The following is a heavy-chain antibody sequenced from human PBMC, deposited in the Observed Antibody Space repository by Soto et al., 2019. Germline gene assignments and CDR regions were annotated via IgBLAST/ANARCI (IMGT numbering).Heavy chain of an antibody. CDR3: ARAPMVLTRSYFDS. CDR1: DGSISNFY. D-gene: IGHD3-10*01. V-gene: IGHV4-59*01. CDR2: ISSSGNT. J-gene: IGHJ4*02. Sequence: SETLSLTCTVSDGSISNFYWSWIRQPPGKGLEWIGYISSSGNTNYNPSLKSRVSISVDTAKNQFSLNLTSGTAADTGVYYCARAPMVLTRSYFDSWGQGTPVTVS.